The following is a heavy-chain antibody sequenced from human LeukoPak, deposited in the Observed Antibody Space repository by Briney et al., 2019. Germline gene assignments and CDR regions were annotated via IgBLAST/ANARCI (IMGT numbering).Heavy chain of an antibody. CDR1: GFTFSSYS. Sequence: GGSLRLSCAASGFTFSSYSMNWVRQAPGKGLEWVSYISSSSTIYYADSVKGRFTISRDNAKNSLYLQMNSLRAEDTAVYYCARDGIYMDVWGKGTTVTVSS. CDR3: ARDGIYMDV. CDR2: ISSSSTI. J-gene: IGHJ6*03. V-gene: IGHV3-48*01. D-gene: IGHD1-26*01.